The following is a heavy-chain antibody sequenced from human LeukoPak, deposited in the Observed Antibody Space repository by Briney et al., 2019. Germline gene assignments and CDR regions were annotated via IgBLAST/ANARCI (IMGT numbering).Heavy chain of an antibody. V-gene: IGHV3-21*01. CDR3: ARGLGVVVPGRAGNYYMDV. J-gene: IGHJ6*03. CDR1: GFTFSSYS. D-gene: IGHD2-2*01. Sequence: PGGSLRLSCAASGFTFSSYSMNWVRQAPGKGLEWVSSISSSSSYIYYADSVKGRFTISRDNAKNSLYLQMNSLRAEDTAVYYCARGLGVVVPGRAGNYYMDVWGKGTTVTVSS. CDR2: ISSSSSYI.